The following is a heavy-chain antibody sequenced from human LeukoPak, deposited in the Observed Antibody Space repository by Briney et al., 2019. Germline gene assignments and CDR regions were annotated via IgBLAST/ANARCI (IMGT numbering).Heavy chain of an antibody. D-gene: IGHD3-10*01. CDR1: GGSISSNSYY. Sequence: SETLSLTCAVSGGSISSNSYYWGWIRQPPGKGLEWIGSIYYSGSTYYNPSLKSRVTISVDTSKNQFSLRLSSVTAADTAVYYCAKEDYNNWPRGSYFDYWGQGTLATVSS. V-gene: IGHV4-39*02. J-gene: IGHJ4*02. CDR2: IYYSGST. CDR3: AKEDYNNWPRGSYFDY.